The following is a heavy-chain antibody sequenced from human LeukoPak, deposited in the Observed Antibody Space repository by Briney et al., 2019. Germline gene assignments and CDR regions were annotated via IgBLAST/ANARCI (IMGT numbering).Heavy chain of an antibody. CDR3: ARDLGYSSSWYNWFDP. J-gene: IGHJ5*02. D-gene: IGHD6-13*01. CDR1: GYTFTSYG. Sequence: GAAVKVSCKASGYTFTSYGISWVRQAPGQGLEWMGWISAYNGNTNYAQKLQGRVTMTTDTSTSTAYMELRSLRSDDTAVYYCARDLGYSSSWYNWFDPWGQGTLVTDSS. CDR2: ISAYNGNT. V-gene: IGHV1-18*01.